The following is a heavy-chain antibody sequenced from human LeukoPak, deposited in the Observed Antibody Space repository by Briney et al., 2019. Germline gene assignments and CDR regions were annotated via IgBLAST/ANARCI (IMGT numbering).Heavy chain of an antibody. CDR1: GFTSSNYV. CDR3: AKDSSSSNYYYGLDV. D-gene: IGHD6-6*01. J-gene: IGHJ6*02. V-gene: IGHV3-23*01. CDR2: ISGSGSNT. Sequence: GGSLRLSCAASGFTSSNYVMSWVRQAPGKGLEWVSSISGSGSNTNYADSVKGRFTISRDNSKNTLYLQMNSLRAEDTALYFCAKDSSSSNYYYGLDVWGQGTTVTVSS.